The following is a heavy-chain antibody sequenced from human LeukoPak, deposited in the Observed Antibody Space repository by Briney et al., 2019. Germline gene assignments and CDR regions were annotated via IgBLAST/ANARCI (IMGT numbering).Heavy chain of an antibody. J-gene: IGHJ3*02. Sequence: SETLSLICTVSGLSISSYYWSWIRQPPGKGLEWIGFIYYSGSNNYKPPLKSRVTIPVETSKNQFFLKLSSVAAADQADFYFARDGYSGYAVETDAFDIWGQGTRVTVSS. CDR3: ARDGYSGYAVETDAFDI. CDR1: GLSISSYY. V-gene: IGHV4-59*01. D-gene: IGHD5-12*01. CDR2: IYYSGSN.